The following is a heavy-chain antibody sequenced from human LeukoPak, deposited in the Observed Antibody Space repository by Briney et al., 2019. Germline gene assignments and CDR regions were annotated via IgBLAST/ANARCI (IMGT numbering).Heavy chain of an antibody. CDR2: IYYSGST. D-gene: IGHD4-17*01. CDR3: ASAHSSDYGDYELDY. Sequence: SETLSLTCTVSGGSISSGSYYWGGIRQPPGKGLEWIGYIYYSGSTNYNPSLKSRVTISVDTSKNQFSLKLSSVTAADTAVYYCASAHSSDYGDYELDYWGQGTLVTVSS. J-gene: IGHJ4*02. CDR1: GGSISSGSYY. V-gene: IGHV4-61*01.